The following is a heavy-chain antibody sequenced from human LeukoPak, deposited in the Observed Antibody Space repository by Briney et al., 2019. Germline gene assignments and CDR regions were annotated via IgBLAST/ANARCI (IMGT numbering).Heavy chain of an antibody. CDR2: VSGSGGST. V-gene: IGHV3-23*01. Sequence: HPGGSLSLSCATSGFTFSHAWMNWVRQAPGKGLEWVSGVSGSGGSTYYADSVKVRFTISRDNSKNTLYLQMNSLRAEDTAVYYCARDFGYYGSGSYPDYFDYWGQGTLVTVSS. CDR1: GFTFSHAW. D-gene: IGHD3-10*01. CDR3: ARDFGYYGSGSYPDYFDY. J-gene: IGHJ4*02.